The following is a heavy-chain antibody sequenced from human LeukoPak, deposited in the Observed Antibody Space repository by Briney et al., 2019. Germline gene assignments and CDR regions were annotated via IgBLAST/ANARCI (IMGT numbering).Heavy chain of an antibody. J-gene: IGHJ4*02. V-gene: IGHV4-39*01. CDR2: IYYSGNT. CDR3: ARQTGSGLFILP. D-gene: IGHD3/OR15-3a*01. CDR1: GGSFSGYY. Sequence: SETLSLTCAVYGGSFSGYYWGWIRQPPGKGLEWIGSIYYSGNTYYNASLKSQISISIDTSKNQFSLRLTSVTAADTAVYYCARQTGSGLFILPGGQGTLVTVSS.